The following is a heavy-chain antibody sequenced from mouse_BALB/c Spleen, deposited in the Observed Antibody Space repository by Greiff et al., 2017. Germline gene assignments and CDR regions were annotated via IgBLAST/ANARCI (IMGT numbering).Heavy chain of an antibody. CDR3: ARTPLTGNY. Sequence: VQRVESGAELVRPGTSVKISCKASGYTFTNYWLGWVKQRPGHGLEWIGDIYPGGGYTNYNEKFKGKATLTADTSSSTAYMQLSSLTSEDSAVYFCARTPLTGNYWGQGTTLTVSS. J-gene: IGHJ2*01. V-gene: IGHV1-63*02. D-gene: IGHD4-1*01. CDR1: GYTFTNYW. CDR2: IYPGGGYT.